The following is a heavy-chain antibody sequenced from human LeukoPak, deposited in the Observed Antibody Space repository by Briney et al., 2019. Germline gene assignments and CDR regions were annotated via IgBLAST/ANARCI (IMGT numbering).Heavy chain of an antibody. CDR2: INTGGTTI. J-gene: IGHJ5*02. CDR1: GFTFSNYQ. CDR3: ARDYEP. Sequence: GGSLRLSCAASGFTFSNYQMNWVRQAPGKGLEWVSYINTGGTTIYYADSVKGRFTISRDNAKNSLYLQMNSLGAEDTAVYYCARDYEPWGQGTLVTVSS. V-gene: IGHV3-48*03.